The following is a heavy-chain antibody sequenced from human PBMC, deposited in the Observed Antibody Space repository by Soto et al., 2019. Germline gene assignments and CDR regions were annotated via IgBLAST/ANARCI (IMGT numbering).Heavy chain of an antibody. CDR1: GFTFSSYS. V-gene: IGHV3-21*01. Sequence: EVQLVESGGGLVKPGWSLRLSCAASGFTFSSYSMNWVRQAPGKGLEWVSSISSSSSYIYYADSVKGRFTISRDNAKNSLYLQMNSLRAEDTAVYYCVCMPREYSGYDLGYWGQGTLVTVSS. J-gene: IGHJ4*02. D-gene: IGHD5-12*01. CDR3: VCMPREYSGYDLGY. CDR2: ISSSSSYI.